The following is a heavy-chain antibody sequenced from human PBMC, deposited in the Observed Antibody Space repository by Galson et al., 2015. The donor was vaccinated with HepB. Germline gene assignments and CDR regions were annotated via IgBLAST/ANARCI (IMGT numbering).Heavy chain of an antibody. CDR3: ARDRQRLYGSGSYVY. V-gene: IGHV3-66*02. J-gene: IGHJ4*02. D-gene: IGHD3-10*01. CDR2: IYSGGST. CDR1: GFTVSSNY. Sequence: SLRLSCAASGFTVSSNYMSWVRQAPGKGLEWVSVIYSGGSTYYADSVKGRLTISRDNSKNTLYLQMNSLRAEDTAVYYCARDRQRLYGSGSYVYWGQGTLVTVSS.